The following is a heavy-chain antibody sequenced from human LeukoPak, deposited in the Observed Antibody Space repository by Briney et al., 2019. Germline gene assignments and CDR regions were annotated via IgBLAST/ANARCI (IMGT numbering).Heavy chain of an antibody. Sequence: GGSLRLSCAASGFTFSSYAMSWVRQAPGKGLEWVSGISGSGRDTYYADSVKGRFTISRDNSENTLYLQMNSLRAEDTAVYYCAKTALYSSSWIDCWGQGTLVTVSS. CDR2: ISGSGRDT. V-gene: IGHV3-23*01. CDR1: GFTFSSYA. J-gene: IGHJ4*02. D-gene: IGHD6-13*01. CDR3: AKTALYSSSWIDC.